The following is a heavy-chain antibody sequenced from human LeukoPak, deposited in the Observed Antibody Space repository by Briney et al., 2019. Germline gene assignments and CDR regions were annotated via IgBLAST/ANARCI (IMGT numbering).Heavy chain of an antibody. D-gene: IGHD3-22*01. V-gene: IGHV4-61*01. CDR1: GGSVSSGSYY. J-gene: IGHJ3*02. CDR2: IYYSGST. Sequence: SETLSLTCTVSGGSVSSGSYYWSWIRQPPGKGLEWIGYIYYSGSTNYNPSLKSRVTISVDTSKNQFSLKLSSVTAADTAVYYCARSPNYYDSSGYPDADAFDIWGQGTMVTVSS. CDR3: ARSPNYYDSSGYPDADAFDI.